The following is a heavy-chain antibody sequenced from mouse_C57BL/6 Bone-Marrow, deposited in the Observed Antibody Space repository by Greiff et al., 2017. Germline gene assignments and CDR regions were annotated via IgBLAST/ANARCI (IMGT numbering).Heavy chain of an antibody. V-gene: IGHV1-59*01. Sequence: VKLQQPGAELVRPGTSVKLSCKASGYTFTSSWMHWVKQRPGQGLEWIGVIDPSDSYTNYNQKFKGKATLTVDTSSSTAYMQLSSLTSEDSAVYYCARWGYYGSSYGFAYWGQGTLVTVSA. D-gene: IGHD1-1*01. CDR1: GYTFTSSW. J-gene: IGHJ3*01. CDR3: ARWGYYGSSYGFAY. CDR2: IDPSDSYT.